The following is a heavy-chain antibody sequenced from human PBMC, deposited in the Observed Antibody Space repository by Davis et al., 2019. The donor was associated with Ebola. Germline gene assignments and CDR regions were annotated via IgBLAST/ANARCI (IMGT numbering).Heavy chain of an antibody. D-gene: IGHD3-10*01. V-gene: IGHV5-51*01. J-gene: IGHJ2*01. CDR3: ARLYGPGHYLNWYFNL. CDR2: IYPSDSDT. Sequence: KVSCKASEYRFANYWIGWVRQKPGKGLEWMGMIYPSDSDTRYSPSSQGQVIISADKSISTAYLQWNSLQASDTAVYYCARLYGPGHYLNWYFNLWGRGTLVTVSS. CDR1: EYRFANYW.